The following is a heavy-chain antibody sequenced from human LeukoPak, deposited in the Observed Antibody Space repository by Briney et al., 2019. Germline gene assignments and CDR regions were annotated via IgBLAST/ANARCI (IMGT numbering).Heavy chain of an antibody. CDR3: ARSVDVDY. Sequence: GGSLRLSCAASGFSFSNYWMSWVRQAPGKGLEWVASIRHDETENYYVDSVKGRFTISRDKAKNSPYLQMNALRAEDTAVYYCARSVDVDYWGQGILVTVSP. CDR2: IRHDETEN. V-gene: IGHV3-7*01. D-gene: IGHD5-24*01. CDR1: GFSFSNYW. J-gene: IGHJ4*02.